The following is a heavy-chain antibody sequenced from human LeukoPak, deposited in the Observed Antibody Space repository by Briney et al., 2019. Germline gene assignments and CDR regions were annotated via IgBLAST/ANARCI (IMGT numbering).Heavy chain of an antibody. CDR3: ARVGGVMGWFDP. CDR2: IRYDGNNK. D-gene: IGHD3-16*01. Sequence: PGGSLRLSCAASGSTFSTYGMHWVRQAPGKGLEWVAFIRYDGNNKFYADSVKGRFTISRDNSKNTLYLQMNSLRPEDTAVYYCARVGGVMGWFDPWGQGTLVTVSS. V-gene: IGHV3-30*02. CDR1: GSTFSTYG. J-gene: IGHJ5*02.